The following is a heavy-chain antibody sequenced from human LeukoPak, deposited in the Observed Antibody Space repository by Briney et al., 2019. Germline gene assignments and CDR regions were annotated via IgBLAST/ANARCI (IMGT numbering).Heavy chain of an antibody. CDR2: IKQDGSEK. CDR3: ARDDCSSISCYHNWFDP. CDR1: GFTFSSYW. V-gene: IGHV3-7*01. Sequence: HAGGSLRLSCAASGFTFSSYWMSWVRQAPGKGLEWVANIKQDGSEKYYVDSVKGRFTISRDNAKNSLYLPMNSLRAEDTAVYYCARDDCSSISCYHNWFDPWGQGTLVTVSS. J-gene: IGHJ5*02. D-gene: IGHD2-2*01.